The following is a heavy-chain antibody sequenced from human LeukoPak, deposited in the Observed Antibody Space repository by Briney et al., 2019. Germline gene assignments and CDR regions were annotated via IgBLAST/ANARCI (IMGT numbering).Heavy chain of an antibody. V-gene: IGHV4-59*08. CDR1: GGSISSDY. Sequence: PSETLSLTCTVSGGSISSDYWSWIRQPPGKGLEWIGYVYYTGSTNYNPSLKSRVTISAGTSKSQFSLRLSSVTAADTAVYFCARHPPPAAAGTFGPWGQGTLVTVSS. J-gene: IGHJ5*02. D-gene: IGHD6-13*01. CDR2: VYYTGST. CDR3: ARHPPPAAAGTFGP.